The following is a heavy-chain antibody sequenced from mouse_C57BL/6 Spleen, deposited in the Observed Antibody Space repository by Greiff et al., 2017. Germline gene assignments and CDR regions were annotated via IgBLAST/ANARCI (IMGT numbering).Heavy chain of an antibody. Sequence: QVQLQQPGAELVMPGASVKLSCKASGYTFTSYWMHWVKQRPGQGLEWIGEIDPSDSYTKYNQKFKGKSTLTVEKSSSTAYMQLSSLTSEDSAVYYCARSAYYSNPSYWYFDVWGTGTTVTVSS. CDR2: IDPSDSYT. V-gene: IGHV1-69*01. J-gene: IGHJ1*03. CDR1: GYTFTSYW. D-gene: IGHD2-5*01. CDR3: ARSAYYSNPSYWYFDV.